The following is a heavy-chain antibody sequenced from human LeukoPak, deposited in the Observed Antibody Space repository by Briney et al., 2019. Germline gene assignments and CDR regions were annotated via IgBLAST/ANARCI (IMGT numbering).Heavy chain of an antibody. CDR3: ARATDY. V-gene: IGHV3-48*03. J-gene: IGHJ4*02. CDR1: GFTFNSYE. CDR2: ISSSSSAI. Sequence: GGSLRLSCVGSGFTFNSYEMNWVRQAPGKGLEWVSYISSSSSAIYYADSVKGRFTISRDNAKNSLYLQMNSLRAEDTAFYYCARATDYWGQGTLVTVSS.